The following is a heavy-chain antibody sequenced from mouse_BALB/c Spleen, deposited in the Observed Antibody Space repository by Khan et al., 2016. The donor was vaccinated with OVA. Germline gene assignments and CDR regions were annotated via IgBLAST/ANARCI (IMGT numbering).Heavy chain of an antibody. Sequence: EVQLQQSGPELVRPGASVKISCKASGYSFTGYFMNWVMQSHGKSLEWIGRINPHIGETFYNQRFKDKATLTVDESSSTAHMELRSLASEHSAVYYCTRIYRSDFDYWGQGTTLTVSS. D-gene: IGHD1-1*01. CDR3: TRIYRSDFDY. J-gene: IGHJ2*01. CDR1: GYSFTGYF. CDR2: INPHIGET. V-gene: IGHV1-20*02.